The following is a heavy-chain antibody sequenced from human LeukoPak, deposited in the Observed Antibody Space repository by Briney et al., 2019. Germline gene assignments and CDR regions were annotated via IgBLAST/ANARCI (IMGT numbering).Heavy chain of an antibody. CDR2: IWYDGSNK. Sequence: GRSLRLSCAASGFTFSSYGMHWVRQAPGKGLEWVAVIWYDGSNKYYADSVKGRFTISRDNSKNTLYLQMNSLRAKDTAVYYCARGAARSPYFDYWGQGTLVTVSS. CDR1: GFTFSSYG. D-gene: IGHD6-6*01. V-gene: IGHV3-33*01. CDR3: ARGAARSPYFDY. J-gene: IGHJ4*02.